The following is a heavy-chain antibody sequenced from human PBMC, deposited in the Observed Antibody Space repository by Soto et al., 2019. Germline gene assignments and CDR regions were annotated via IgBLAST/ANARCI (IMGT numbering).Heavy chain of an antibody. CDR3: ARDTLLNNYRYYYYYGMDV. CDR2: IYYSGST. Sequence: PSETLSLTCTVSGGSISSGGYYWSWIRQHPGKGLEWIGYIYYSGSTYYNPSLKSRVTISVDTSKNQFSLKLSSVTAADTAVYYCARDTLLNNYRYYYYYGMDVWGQGTTVTVSS. J-gene: IGHJ6*02. CDR1: GGSISSGGYY. D-gene: IGHD4-4*01. V-gene: IGHV4-31*03.